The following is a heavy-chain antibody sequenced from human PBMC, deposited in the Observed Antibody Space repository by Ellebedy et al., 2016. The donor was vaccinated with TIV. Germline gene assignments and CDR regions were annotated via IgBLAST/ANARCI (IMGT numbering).Heavy chain of an antibody. CDR3: AKSISWYDVDY. Sequence: GGSLRLSXAASGFTFSSYWMHWVRQAPGKGLVWVSRINSDGSSTSYADSVKGRFTISRDNAKNSLYLQMNSLRAEDTALYYCAKSISWYDVDYWGQGTLVTVSS. J-gene: IGHJ4*02. CDR1: GFTFSSYW. V-gene: IGHV3-74*01. D-gene: IGHD6-13*01. CDR2: INSDGSST.